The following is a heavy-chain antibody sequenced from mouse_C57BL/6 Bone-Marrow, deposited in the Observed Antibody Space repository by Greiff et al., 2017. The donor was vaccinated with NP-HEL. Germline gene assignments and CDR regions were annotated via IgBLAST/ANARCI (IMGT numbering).Heavy chain of an antibody. J-gene: IGHJ4*01. D-gene: IGHD1-1*01. CDR1: GYTFTDYT. CDR3: ARSRDYYGIPYYAMDY. Sequence: VQLQQSDAELVKPGASVKISCKVSGYTFTDYTIHWMKQRPEQGLEWIGYIYPRDGSTKYNEKFKGKATLTADKSSSTAYMQLNSLTSEDSAVYFCARSRDYYGIPYYAMDYGGQGTSVTVSS. CDR2: IYPRDGST. V-gene: IGHV1-78*01.